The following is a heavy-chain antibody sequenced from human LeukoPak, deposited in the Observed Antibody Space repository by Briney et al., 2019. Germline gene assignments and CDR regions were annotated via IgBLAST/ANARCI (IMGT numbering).Heavy chain of an antibody. V-gene: IGHV3-23*01. Sequence: GGSLRLSCAASGFTFSSDAMSWVRQAPGKGLEWVSAISGSGGSTYYADSVKGRFTISRDNSKNTLYLQMNSLRAEDTAVYYCAKEGRIAVAALGAFDIWGQGTMVTVSS. CDR3: AKEGRIAVAALGAFDI. CDR1: GFTFSSDA. CDR2: ISGSGGST. J-gene: IGHJ3*02. D-gene: IGHD6-19*01.